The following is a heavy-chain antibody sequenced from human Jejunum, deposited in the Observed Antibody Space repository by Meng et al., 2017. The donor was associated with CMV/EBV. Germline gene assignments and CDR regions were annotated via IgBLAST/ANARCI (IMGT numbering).Heavy chain of an antibody. J-gene: IGHJ6*02. V-gene: IGHV3-11*04. CDR2: ISNTGGTI. D-gene: IGHD5-12*01. CDR1: FSDYY. Sequence: FSDYYMTWISQGPGKGLEWISYISNTGGTISYADSVKGRFTISRDNANNSLYLHMNSLRVEDTAVYYCARSVTTTDFDYYYGMDVWGQGTTVTVSS. CDR3: ARSVTTTDFDYYYGMDV.